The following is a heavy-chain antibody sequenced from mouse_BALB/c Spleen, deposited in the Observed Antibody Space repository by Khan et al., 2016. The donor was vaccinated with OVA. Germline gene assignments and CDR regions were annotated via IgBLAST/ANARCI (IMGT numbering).Heavy chain of an antibody. CDR2: INPYIGET. CDR3: ARKNGSDFDY. Sequence: EVQLQQSGPELVKPGASVKISCKASGYSFTGYFMNWVMQSHGKSLEWIGRINPYIGETFYNQKFKGKATLTVDESSSTAHMELRSLSSEDSAVYYCARKNGSDFDYWGQGTTLTVSS. J-gene: IGHJ2*01. CDR1: GYSFTGYF. V-gene: IGHV1-20*02. D-gene: IGHD1-1*01.